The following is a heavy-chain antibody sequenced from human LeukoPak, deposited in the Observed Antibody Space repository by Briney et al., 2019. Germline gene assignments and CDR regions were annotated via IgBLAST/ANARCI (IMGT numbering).Heavy chain of an antibody. CDR1: GGSISSSSYY. V-gene: IGHV4-39*07. Sequence: SETLSLTCTVSGGSISSSSYYWGWIRQPPGKGLEWIGSIYYSGSTYYNPSLKSRVTISVDTSKNQFSLKLSSVTAADTAVYYCARVIDDFWSGFRMPWGYWGQGTLVTVSS. CDR3: ARVIDDFWSGFRMPWGY. D-gene: IGHD3-3*01. J-gene: IGHJ4*02. CDR2: IYYSGST.